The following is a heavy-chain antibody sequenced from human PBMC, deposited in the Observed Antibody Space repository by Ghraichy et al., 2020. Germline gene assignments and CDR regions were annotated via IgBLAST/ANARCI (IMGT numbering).Heavy chain of an antibody. D-gene: IGHD1-26*01. J-gene: IGHJ4*02. CDR3: AILLGATDYFDY. V-gene: IGHV3-23*01. CDR2: ISGSGGST. CDR1: GFTFSSYA. Sequence: GGSLRLSCAASGFTFSSYAMSWVRQAPGKGLEWVSAISGSGGSTYYADSVKGRFTISRDNSKNTLYLQMNSLRAEDTAVYYCAILLGATDYFDYWGQGTLVTVSS.